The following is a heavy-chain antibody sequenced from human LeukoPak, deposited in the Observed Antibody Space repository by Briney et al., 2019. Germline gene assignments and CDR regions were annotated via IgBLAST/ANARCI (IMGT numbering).Heavy chain of an antibody. CDR1: GFTFSNTW. J-gene: IGHJ4*02. CDR2: IKSKTDGGTT. CDR3: AKDISRNFVVVPAADY. Sequence: GGSLRLSCAASGFTFSNTWMSWVRQAPGKGLEWVGRIKSKTDGGTTDYAAPVKGRFTISRDDSKNTLYLQMNSLKTEDTAVYYCAKDISRNFVVVPAADYWGQGTLVTVSS. D-gene: IGHD2-2*01. V-gene: IGHV3-15*01.